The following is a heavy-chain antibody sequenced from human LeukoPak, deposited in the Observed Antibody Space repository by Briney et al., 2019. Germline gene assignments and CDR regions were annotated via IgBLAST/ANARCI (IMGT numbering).Heavy chain of an antibody. CDR2: TYYRSKWYN. CDR1: GDSVSSNSVT. D-gene: IGHD5-18*01. Sequence: SPTLSLTFAISGDSVSSNSVTWNWIRQSPSRGLEWLGSTYYRSKWYNDYAVSVKSRITINPVTANNQFSLQLNSVTPEDTAVYYGTRAESYGYYWYFDLWGRGTLVTVSS. J-gene: IGHJ2*01. CDR3: TRAESYGYYWYFDL. V-gene: IGHV6-1*01.